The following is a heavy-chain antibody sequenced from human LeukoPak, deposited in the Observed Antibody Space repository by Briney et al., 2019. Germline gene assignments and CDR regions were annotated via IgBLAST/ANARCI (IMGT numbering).Heavy chain of an antibody. Sequence: GGSLRLSCAASGFTFSSYAMHWVRQAPGKGLEWAAVISYDGSNKYYADSVKGRFTISRDNSKNTLYLQMNSLRAEDTAVYYCARDRAIVVVPAPGWFDPWGQGTLVTVSS. D-gene: IGHD2-2*01. CDR1: GFTFSSYA. CDR3: ARDRAIVVVPAPGWFDP. V-gene: IGHV3-30*01. J-gene: IGHJ5*02. CDR2: ISYDGSNK.